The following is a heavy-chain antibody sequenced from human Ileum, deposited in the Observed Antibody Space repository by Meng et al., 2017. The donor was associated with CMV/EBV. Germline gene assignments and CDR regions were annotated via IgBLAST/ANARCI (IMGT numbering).Heavy chain of an antibody. CDR2: INDNGDT. CDR3: ARGDIAASLEF. J-gene: IGHJ4*02. V-gene: IGHV4-34*01. D-gene: IGHD6-13*01. Sequence: VQIQQSGAGLVKPSETLSLSCAVYGGSFSVYRWSWIRQPPGKGLQWIGEINDNGDTNYDPSLNSRVTISVDTSKKQFSLRLTSVTAADTAMYYCARGDIAASLEFWDQGTLVTVSS. CDR1: GGSFSVYR.